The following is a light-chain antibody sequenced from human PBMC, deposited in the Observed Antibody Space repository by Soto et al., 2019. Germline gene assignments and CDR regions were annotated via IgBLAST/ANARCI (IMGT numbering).Light chain of an antibody. Sequence: QSALTQPASVSGSPGQSITISCTGTSSDIGGYNYVSWYQHHPGKAPKLVIFEVNNRPSGVSDRFSGSKSGNTASLTISGLQAEDEADYFCSSYTSSNNLSVFGPGTKLTVL. V-gene: IGLV2-14*01. J-gene: IGLJ1*01. CDR2: EVN. CDR1: SSDIGGYNY. CDR3: SSYTSSNNLSV.